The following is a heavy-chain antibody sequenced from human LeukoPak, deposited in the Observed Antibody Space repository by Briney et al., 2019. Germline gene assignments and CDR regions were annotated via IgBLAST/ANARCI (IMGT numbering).Heavy chain of an antibody. CDR3: TNLVRDSSAYLTY. V-gene: IGHV3-15*01. J-gene: IGHJ4*02. Sequence: GGSLRLSCAASGFTFSSYSMNWVRQAPGKGLEWVGRIKSKTDGGTTEYAAPVKGRFTISRDESKNTLYLQMNSLKTEDTAVYYCTNLVRDSSAYLTYWGQGTLVTVSS. CDR2: IKSKTDGGTT. CDR1: GFTFSSYS. D-gene: IGHD3-22*01.